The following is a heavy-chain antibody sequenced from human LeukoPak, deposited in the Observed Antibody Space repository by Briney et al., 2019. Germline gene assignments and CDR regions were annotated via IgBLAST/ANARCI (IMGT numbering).Heavy chain of an antibody. J-gene: IGHJ4*02. CDR1: GYTFTSYY. CDR2: INPSGGST. D-gene: IGHD3-10*01. Sequence: ASVKVSCKASGYTFTSYYMHWVRQAPGQGLEWMGIINPSGGSTSYAQKFQGRVTMTRDTSTSTVYMGLSSLRSEDTAVYYCARESSGDYYGSGSWGQGTLVAVSS. V-gene: IGHV1-46*01. CDR3: ARESSGDYYGSGS.